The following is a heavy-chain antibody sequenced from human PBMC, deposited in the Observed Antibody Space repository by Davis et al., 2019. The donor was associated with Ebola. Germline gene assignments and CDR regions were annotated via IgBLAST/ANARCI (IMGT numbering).Heavy chain of an antibody. D-gene: IGHD5-24*01. CDR1: GGTFSSYV. Sequence: SVKVSCKASGGTFSSYVISWVRQAPGQGLEWMGGIIPIFGTANYAQKFQGRVTITADKSTSTAYMELSSLRSEDTAVYYCARDRRGDGYNDYWGQGTLVTVSS. CDR3: ARDRRGDGYNDY. V-gene: IGHV1-69*06. J-gene: IGHJ4*02. CDR2: IIPIFGTA.